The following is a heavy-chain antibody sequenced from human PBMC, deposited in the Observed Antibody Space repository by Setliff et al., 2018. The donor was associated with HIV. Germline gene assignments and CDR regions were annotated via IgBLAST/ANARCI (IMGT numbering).Heavy chain of an antibody. CDR2: INPSGGST. CDR3: AREGPLYDFWSGYIDY. Sequence: RASVKVSCKTSGYTFTNYYVHWVRQAPGQGLEWMGIINPSGGSTIYAQKFQDRVTMTRDTSTGTVYMELSSLRSEDTAVYYCAREGPLYDFWSGYIDYWGQGILVTVSS. D-gene: IGHD3-3*01. V-gene: IGHV1-46*01. CDR1: GYTFTNYY. J-gene: IGHJ4*02.